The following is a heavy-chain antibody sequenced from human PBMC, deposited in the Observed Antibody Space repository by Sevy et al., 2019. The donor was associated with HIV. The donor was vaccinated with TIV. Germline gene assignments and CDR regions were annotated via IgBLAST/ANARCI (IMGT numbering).Heavy chain of an antibody. V-gene: IGHV3-23*01. D-gene: IGHD6-19*01. Sequence: GGSLRLSCAASGFTFSSCAMSWVRQAPGKGLERVSGISGRGGTTYYTASLKGRFTITSDNSKDTLYLQMNSLRAEDTAVYYGAKSAGRGEYNQDFDYWGQGALVTVSS. CDR1: GFTFSSCA. J-gene: IGHJ4*02. CDR2: ISGRGGTT. CDR3: AKSAGRGEYNQDFDY.